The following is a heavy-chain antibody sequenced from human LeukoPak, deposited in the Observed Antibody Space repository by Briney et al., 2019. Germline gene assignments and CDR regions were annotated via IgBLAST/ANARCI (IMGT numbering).Heavy chain of an antibody. V-gene: IGHV4-38-2*02. CDR1: GCSISSGFL. CDR3: ARDPRWLTPDCNSIGCYVNWFDP. CDR2: IYRSGNT. J-gene: IGHJ5*02. Sequence: SETLSLTCAVSGCSISSGFLWGWFRQPPGKGLVWFVSIYRSGNTYYNPSLKSRITMSVDTSKNQFSLKLSSVTAADTAVYYCARDPRWLTPDCNSIGCYVNWFDPWGQGTLVTVSS. D-gene: IGHD2-2*01.